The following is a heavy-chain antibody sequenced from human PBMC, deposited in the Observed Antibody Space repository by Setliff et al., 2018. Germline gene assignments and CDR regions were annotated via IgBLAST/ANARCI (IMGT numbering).Heavy chain of an antibody. V-gene: IGHV4-38-2*02. CDR2: IYHSGST. J-gene: IGHJ6*03. CDR1: GYSISSGYY. Sequence: SETLSLTCTVSGYSISSGYYWGWIRQPPGKGLEWIGSIYHSGSTYYNPSLKSRVTMSIDTSKNQFSLKLNSVTAADMAVYYCAREQWLDPPGYYYMDVWAKGTTVTVSS. CDR3: AREQWLDPPGYYYMDV. D-gene: IGHD6-19*01.